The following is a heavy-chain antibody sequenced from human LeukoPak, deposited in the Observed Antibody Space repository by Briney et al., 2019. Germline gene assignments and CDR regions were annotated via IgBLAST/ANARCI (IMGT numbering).Heavy chain of an antibody. CDR3: ARDGRGDYCSGGSCLMFDP. CDR1: GFTFSSYG. V-gene: IGHV3-30*02. D-gene: IGHD2-15*01. CDR2: IQYDGGNK. Sequence: GGSLRLSCAASGFTFSSYGMHWVRQAPGKGLEWVTFIQYDGGNKYYADSVKGRFTISRDDAKNSLFLQMNSLRAEDTAVYYCARDGRGDYCSGGSCLMFDPWGQGTLVTVSS. J-gene: IGHJ5*02.